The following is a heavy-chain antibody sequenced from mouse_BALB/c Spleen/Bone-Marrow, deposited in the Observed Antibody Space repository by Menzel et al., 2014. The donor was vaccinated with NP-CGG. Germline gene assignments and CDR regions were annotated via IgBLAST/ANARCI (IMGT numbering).Heavy chain of an antibody. CDR1: GYTFTSYW. V-gene: IGHV1S22*01. D-gene: IGHD3-3*01. CDR2: IYPGSGRT. Sequence: LQQSGPELVRPGASVKLSCKASGYTFTSYWMHWVKQRPGQGLEWIGNIYPGSGRTNYDEKFKSKATLTVDTSSSTAYMQLSSLTSEDSAVYYCTRYVGYAMDYWGQGTSVTVSS. J-gene: IGHJ4*01. CDR3: TRYVGYAMDY.